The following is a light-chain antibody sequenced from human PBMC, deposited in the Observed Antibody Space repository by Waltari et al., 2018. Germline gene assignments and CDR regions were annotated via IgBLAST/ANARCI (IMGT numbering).Light chain of an antibody. V-gene: IGKV3-15*01. J-gene: IGKJ1*01. Sequence: EIVMTQSPATLSVSPGERATLSCRASQSVSSNLAWYQRKPGQAPRLLIYGASTRATGIPARFSGSGSGTEFTLTNSSMQSEDFAVYYCQQYKNWPGTFGQGTKVEIK. CDR2: GAS. CDR1: QSVSSN. CDR3: QQYKNWPGT.